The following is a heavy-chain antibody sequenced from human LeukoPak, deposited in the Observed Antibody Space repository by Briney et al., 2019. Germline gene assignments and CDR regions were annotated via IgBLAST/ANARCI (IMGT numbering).Heavy chain of an antibody. J-gene: IGHJ4*02. CDR3: ARGRSYYYGSGSPKSSGFDY. Sequence: SETLSLTCAVYGGSFSGYYWSWIRQPPGKGQEWIGEINHSGSTNYNPSLKSRVTISVDTSKNQFSLKLSSVTAADTAVYYCARGRSYYYGSGSPKSSGFDYWGQGTLVTVSS. CDR1: GGSFSGYY. V-gene: IGHV4-34*01. CDR2: INHSGST. D-gene: IGHD3-10*01.